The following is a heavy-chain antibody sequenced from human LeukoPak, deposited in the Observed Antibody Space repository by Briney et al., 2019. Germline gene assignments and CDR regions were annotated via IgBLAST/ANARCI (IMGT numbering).Heavy chain of an antibody. Sequence: GGSLRLSCAASGFTFSSYAMSWVRQAPGKGLGWVSAISGSGGSTYYADSVKGRFTISRDNSKNTLYLQMNSLRAEDTAVYYCAKDRDYGDYNEYFQHWGQGTLVTVSS. D-gene: IGHD4-17*01. J-gene: IGHJ1*01. CDR2: ISGSGGST. CDR1: GFTFSSYA. V-gene: IGHV3-23*01. CDR3: AKDRDYGDYNEYFQH.